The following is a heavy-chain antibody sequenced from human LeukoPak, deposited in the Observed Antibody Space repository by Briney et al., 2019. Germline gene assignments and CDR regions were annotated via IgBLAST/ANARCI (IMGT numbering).Heavy chain of an antibody. CDR1: GFTFSSYE. D-gene: IGHD3-22*01. CDR3: ARGNHYYDSSGIFDY. CDR2: ISSSGSTI. J-gene: IGHJ4*02. Sequence: GGSLRLSCAASGFTFSSYEMNWVRQAPGKGLEWVSYISSSGSTIYYADSVKGRFTISRDNAKNSLYLQMNSLRAEDTAVYYCARGNHYYDSSGIFDYWGQGTLVTVSS. V-gene: IGHV3-48*03.